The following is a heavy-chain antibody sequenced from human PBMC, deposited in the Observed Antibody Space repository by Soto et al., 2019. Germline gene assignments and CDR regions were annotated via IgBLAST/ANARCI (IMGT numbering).Heavy chain of an antibody. V-gene: IGHV1-69*01. Sequence: QVQLVQSGAEVKKPGSSVKVSCKGSGGTFSTYVISWVRQAPGQGLEWMGGIIPIFGTAKYAQKFQGRVTITADESTSTAYMELSSLRSEDTAVYYCAREIFGVIISGGRDAFDIWGQGTMVTVSS. CDR2: IIPIFGTA. J-gene: IGHJ3*02. CDR1: GGTFSTYV. CDR3: AREIFGVIISGGRDAFDI. D-gene: IGHD3-3*01.